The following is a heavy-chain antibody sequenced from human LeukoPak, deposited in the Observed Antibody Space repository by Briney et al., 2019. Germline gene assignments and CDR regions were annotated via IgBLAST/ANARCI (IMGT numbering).Heavy chain of an antibody. J-gene: IGHJ4*02. CDR3: AKERSPVTDPNFDY. V-gene: IGHV3-23*01. D-gene: IGHD4-11*01. CDR1: GFTFSNYG. CDR2: ISGSGGST. Sequence: GGSLRLSCVGSGFTFSNYGMSWVRQAPGKGLEWVSAISGSGGSTYYADSVRGRFTISRDNSKNTLYLQMNSLRAEDTAVYYCAKERSPVTDPNFDYWGQGTLVTVSS.